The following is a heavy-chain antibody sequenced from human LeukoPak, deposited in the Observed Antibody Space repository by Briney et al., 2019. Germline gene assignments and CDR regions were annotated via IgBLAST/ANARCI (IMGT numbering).Heavy chain of an antibody. D-gene: IGHD6-13*01. Sequence: PGGSLRLSCAASGFTFSSYGMSWVRQAPGKGLEWVSAISGRDDSTYYADSVKGRFTISKDNSKNTLYLQMNSLRAEDTAVYYCARRNIAAAALVCWGQGTLVTVSS. CDR1: GFTFSSYG. CDR2: ISGRDDST. CDR3: ARRNIAAAALVC. J-gene: IGHJ4*02. V-gene: IGHV3-23*01.